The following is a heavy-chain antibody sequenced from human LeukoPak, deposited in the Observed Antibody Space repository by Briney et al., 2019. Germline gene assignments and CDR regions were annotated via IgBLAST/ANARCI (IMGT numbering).Heavy chain of an antibody. V-gene: IGHV1-8*01. CDR3: ARALSWTTDSYYYMDV. D-gene: IGHD3/OR15-3a*01. J-gene: IGHJ6*03. CDR2: MNPNSGNT. CDR1: GYTFTSYD. Sequence: ASVKVFCKASGYTFTSYDINWVRQAPGQGLEWMGWMNPNSGNTGYAQKFQGRVTMTKNTSITTAYMELSSLRSEDTAVYYCARALSWTTDSYYYMDVWGKGTTVTVSS.